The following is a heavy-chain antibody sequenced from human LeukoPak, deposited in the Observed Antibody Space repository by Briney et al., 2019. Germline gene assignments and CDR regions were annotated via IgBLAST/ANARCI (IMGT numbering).Heavy chain of an antibody. CDR1: GFILSSFA. CDR3: VKRTVNYPFDF. D-gene: IGHD1-7*01. CDR2: ISGSGGST. J-gene: IGHJ4*02. Sequence: PGWSLRLTCAASGFILSSFAMNWVRQAAGKGLAWVSAISGSGGSTFYADSVKGRFTISRDNSENTLYLQMNSLRAEDTAVYYCVKRTVNYPFDFWGQGTLLTVSS. V-gene: IGHV3-23*01.